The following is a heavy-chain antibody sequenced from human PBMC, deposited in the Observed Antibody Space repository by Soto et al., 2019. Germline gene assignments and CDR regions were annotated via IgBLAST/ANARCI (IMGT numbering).Heavy chain of an antibody. D-gene: IGHD3-3*01. CDR2: INPNSGGT. J-gene: IGHJ4*02. Sequence: ASVKVSCKASGYTFTGYYMHWVRQAPGQGLEWMGWINPNSGGTNYAQKFQGRVTITADKSTSTAYMELSSLRSEDTAVYYCARQVTIFGVGRFDYWGQGTLVTVSS. CDR1: GYTFTGYY. V-gene: IGHV1-2*02. CDR3: ARQVTIFGVGRFDY.